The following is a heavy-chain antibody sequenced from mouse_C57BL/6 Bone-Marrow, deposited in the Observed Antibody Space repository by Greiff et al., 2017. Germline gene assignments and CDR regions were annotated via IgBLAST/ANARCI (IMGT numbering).Heavy chain of an antibody. J-gene: IGHJ2*01. D-gene: IGHD2-4*01. CDR1: GFNIKDDY. CDR2: IDPEIGDT. Sequence: VQLQQSGAELVRPGASVKLSCTASGFNIKDDYIHWVKQRPGQGLEWIGWIDPEIGDTEYASKFQGKATITTDTSSNTAYLQLSSLTSEDTAVYYCSSFDCKYFDCWGQGTPLTVAS. V-gene: IGHV14-4*01. CDR3: SSFDCKYFDC.